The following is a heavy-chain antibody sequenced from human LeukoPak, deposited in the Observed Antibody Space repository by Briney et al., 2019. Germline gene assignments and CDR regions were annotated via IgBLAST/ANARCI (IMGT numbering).Heavy chain of an antibody. Sequence: SETLSLTCTVSGGSISSYYWSWIRQSPGKGLEWIGSFYYGGITYYHPSLKSRVTVSVDTSRSQFSLKLISVTAADTAVYYCARAGRDGYSPASDSFDIWGQGKTVTVSS. CDR2: FYYGGIT. V-gene: IGHV4-59*12. CDR3: ARAGRDGYSPASDSFDI. J-gene: IGHJ3*02. D-gene: IGHD5-24*01. CDR1: GGSISSYY.